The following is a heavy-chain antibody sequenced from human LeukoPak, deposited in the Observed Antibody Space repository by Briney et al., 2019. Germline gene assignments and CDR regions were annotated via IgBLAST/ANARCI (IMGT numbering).Heavy chain of an antibody. CDR3: AKDYCDSSGYYGASWFDP. Sequence: PGGSLRLSCAASGFTFSSYAMSWVRQAPGKGLEWVSAISGSGGSTYYADSVKGRFTISRDNSKNTLYLQMNSLRAEDTAVYYCAKDYCDSSGYYGASWFDPWGQGTLVTVSS. D-gene: IGHD3-22*01. CDR1: GFTFSSYA. CDR2: ISGSGGST. J-gene: IGHJ5*02. V-gene: IGHV3-23*01.